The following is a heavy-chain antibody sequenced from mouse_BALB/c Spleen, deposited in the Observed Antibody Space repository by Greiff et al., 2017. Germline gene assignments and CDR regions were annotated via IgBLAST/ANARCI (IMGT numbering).Heavy chain of an antibody. D-gene: IGHD2-4*01. CDR3: ARGTTMITTGYCDV. Sequence: EVQVVESGGGLVKPGGSLKLSCAASGFTFSSYAMSWVRQSPEKRLEWVAEISSGGSYTYYPDTVTGRFTISRDNAKNTLYLEMSSLRSEDTAMYYCARGTTMITTGYCDVWGAGTTVTVSS. CDR2: ISSGGSYT. V-gene: IGHV5-9-4*01. J-gene: IGHJ1*01. CDR1: GFTFSSYA.